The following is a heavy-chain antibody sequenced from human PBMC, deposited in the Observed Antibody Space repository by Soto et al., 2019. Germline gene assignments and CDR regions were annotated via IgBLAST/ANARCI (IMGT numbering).Heavy chain of an antibody. CDR1: RDTFNKYA. CDR2: IIPIFSSR. Sequence: QVQLVQSGAEVKKPGSSVKVSCKTSRDTFNKYAFNWVRQAPGQGLEWMGWIIPIFSSRNYAEKFQGRVTITADDSTSTAYMELRSLRFEDTAVYYCARGETDLGLWGQGTTVTVSS. CDR3: ARGETDLGL. D-gene: IGHD2-21*02. J-gene: IGHJ6*02. V-gene: IGHV1-69*01.